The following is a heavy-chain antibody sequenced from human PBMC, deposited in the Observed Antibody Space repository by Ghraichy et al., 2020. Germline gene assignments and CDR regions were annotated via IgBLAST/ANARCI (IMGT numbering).Heavy chain of an antibody. Sequence: LSLTCAASGFTFSLYDMNWVRQAPGKGLEWVSYISTGSSTIYYADSVKGRFTISRDNAKNSLYLQMNSLRAEDTAVYYCARVLPGEYTYGYSSWGQGALVTVSS. D-gene: IGHD5-18*01. J-gene: IGHJ5*02. CDR2: ISTGSSTI. CDR3: ARVLPGEYTYGYSS. CDR1: GFTFSLYD. V-gene: IGHV3-48*01.